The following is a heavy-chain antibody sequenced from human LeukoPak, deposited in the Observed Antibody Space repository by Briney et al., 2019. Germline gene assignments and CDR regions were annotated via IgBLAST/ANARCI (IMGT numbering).Heavy chain of an antibody. CDR2: LNWDGGTT. J-gene: IGHJ4*02. CDR1: GFTFSRYW. Sequence: GGSLRLSCTVSGFTFSRYWMSWVRQAPGKGLEWVSGLNWDGGTTGHADSVKGRFTISRVNAKNSLYLQMNSLRVEDTALYYCTKSQVGALAYFDYWGQGTLVTVSS. CDR3: TKSQVGALAYFDY. V-gene: IGHV3-20*04. D-gene: IGHD1-26*01.